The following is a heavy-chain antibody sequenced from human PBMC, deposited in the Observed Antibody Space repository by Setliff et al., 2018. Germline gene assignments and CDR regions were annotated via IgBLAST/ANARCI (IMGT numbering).Heavy chain of an antibody. CDR1: GDSFSDYY. V-gene: IGHV4-34*01. Sequence: PSETLSLTCAVYGDSFSDYYWSWIRQPPGKGLEWFGEIDQSGSGDYNPSFKGRVTISVDTSKKQFSLTLNSVTAADTALYYCRQAVVGRDVFDIWGQGTVVTVSS. J-gene: IGHJ3*02. CDR3: RQAVVGRDVFDI. D-gene: IGHD1-1*01. CDR2: IDQSGSG.